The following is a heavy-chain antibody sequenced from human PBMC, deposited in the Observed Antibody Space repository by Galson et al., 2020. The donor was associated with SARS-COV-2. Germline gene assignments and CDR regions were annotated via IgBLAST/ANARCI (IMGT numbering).Heavy chain of an antibody. Sequence: SGPTLKPTQTLTLTCTFSGFSLSTSGVGVGWIRQPPGKALEWLALIYWDDDKRYSPSLKSRLTITKDTSKNQVVLTMTNMDPVDTATYYCAHTGYSNSWYQVDYWGQGTLVTVSS. CDR2: IYWDDDK. CDR1: GFSLSTSGVG. J-gene: IGHJ4*02. D-gene: IGHD6-13*01. CDR3: AHTGYSNSWYQVDY. V-gene: IGHV2-5*02.